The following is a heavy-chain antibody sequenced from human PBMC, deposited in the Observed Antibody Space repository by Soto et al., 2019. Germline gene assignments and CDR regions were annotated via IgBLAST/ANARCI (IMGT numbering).Heavy chain of an antibody. Sequence: QITLKESGPTLVKPTQTLTLTCTFSGFSLTANGVGVGWIRQPPGKALEWLALSYWDDNKRYSPSLESRLTITKDTSKNQVVLTLTNMDPVDTGTYFCAHSSDFGSGSEYFDYWGQGTLVAVSS. CDR3: AHSSDFGSGSEYFDY. CDR2: SYWDDNK. D-gene: IGHD3-10*01. J-gene: IGHJ4*01. V-gene: IGHV2-5*02. CDR1: GFSLTANGVG.